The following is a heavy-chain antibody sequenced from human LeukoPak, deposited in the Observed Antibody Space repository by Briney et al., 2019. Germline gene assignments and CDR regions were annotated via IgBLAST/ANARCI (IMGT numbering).Heavy chain of an antibody. D-gene: IGHD2-2*01. V-gene: IGHV1-18*01. J-gene: IGHJ4*02. CDR2: ISAYNGNT. CDR3: AKGGCSSTSCYGGVYFDY. CDR1: GYTFTSYG. Sequence: ASVKVSCKASGYTFTSYGISWVRQAPGQGLEWMGWISAYNGNTNYAQKLQGRVTMTTDTSTSTAYMELRSLRSDDTAVYYCAKGGCSSTSCYGGVYFDYWGQGTLVTVSS.